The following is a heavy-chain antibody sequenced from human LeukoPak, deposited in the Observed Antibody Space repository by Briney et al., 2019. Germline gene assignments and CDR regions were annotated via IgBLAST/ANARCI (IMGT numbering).Heavy chain of an antibody. CDR2: IYSGGTT. CDR1: GFTISSNL. D-gene: IGHD5-12*01. J-gene: IGHJ4*02. CDR3: ARAERGYDY. Sequence: PGGSLRLSCAASGFTISSNLMSWVRQAASKGLEWVSVIYSGGTTYYADSVKGRFTISRDNSKNTLYLQMNSLRAEDTAVYYCARAERGYDYWGQGTLVTVSA. V-gene: IGHV3-66*01.